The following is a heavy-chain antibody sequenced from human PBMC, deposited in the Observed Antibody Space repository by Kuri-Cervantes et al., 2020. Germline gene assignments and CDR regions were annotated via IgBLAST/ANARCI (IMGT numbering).Heavy chain of an antibody. D-gene: IGHD1-26*01. V-gene: IGHV3-53*01. CDR3: ARDAGVGARYYDY. CDR1: GFTVSRNY. CDR2: LYSGGTT. J-gene: IGHJ4*02. Sequence: GESLKISCPASGFTVSRNYMTWVRQAPGKGLEWVTVLYSGGTTYYADSGKGRFTISRDNSKNTLYLQLSSLIAEDTAVYYCARDAGVGARYYDYWGQGTLVTVSS.